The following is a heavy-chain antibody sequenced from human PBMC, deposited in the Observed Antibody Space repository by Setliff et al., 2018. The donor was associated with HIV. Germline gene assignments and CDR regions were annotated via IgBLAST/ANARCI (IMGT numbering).Heavy chain of an antibody. J-gene: IGHJ3*01. Sequence: GGSLRLSCVASGFTFSTYAINWVRLPPGKGLEWVSSISGSGFAYYADSVKGRFIISRDNSKNTLLLQMDSLRAEDTALYYCAKQRYYDGNDGFDVWGQGTMVTVSS. CDR3: AKQRYYDGNDGFDV. CDR2: ISGSGFA. CDR1: GFTFSTYA. D-gene: IGHD3-3*01. V-gene: IGHV3-23*01.